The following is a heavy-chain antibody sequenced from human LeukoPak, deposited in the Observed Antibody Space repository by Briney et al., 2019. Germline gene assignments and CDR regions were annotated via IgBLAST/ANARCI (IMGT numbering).Heavy chain of an antibody. J-gene: IGHJ4*02. V-gene: IGHV1-2*02. D-gene: IGHD6-6*01. Sequence: VKVSCKASGYSFTGYYIHCVRQAPGQGLEWMGWINPNSGGTNYAQKFQGGVTMTRDTSITTAYMELTSLRSDDTAVYYCARGFEYGSFNYWGQGTLVTVSS. CDR3: ARGFEYGSFNY. CDR1: GYSFTGYY. CDR2: INPNSGGT.